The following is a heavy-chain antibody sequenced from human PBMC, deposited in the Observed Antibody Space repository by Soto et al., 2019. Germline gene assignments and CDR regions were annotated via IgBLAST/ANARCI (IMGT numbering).Heavy chain of an antibody. Sequence: ASVKVSCKASGYTFTSYDINWVRQATGQGLEWMGWMNPNSGNTGYAQKFQGRVTITADESTSTAYMELSSLRSEDTAVYYCARGDDYGRTSSPFLDPWGQGTLVTVAS. CDR2: MNPNSGNT. CDR1: GYTFTSYD. D-gene: IGHD4-17*01. J-gene: IGHJ5*02. V-gene: IGHV1-8*01. CDR3: ARGDDYGRTSSPFLDP.